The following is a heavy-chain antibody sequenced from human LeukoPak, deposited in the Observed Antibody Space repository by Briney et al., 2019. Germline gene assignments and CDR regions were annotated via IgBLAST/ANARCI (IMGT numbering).Heavy chain of an antibody. J-gene: IGHJ4*02. V-gene: IGHV3-23*01. CDR3: ARGGLGSAFDN. CDR2: ISGSGGST. CDR1: GFTFSSYA. Sequence: PGGSLRLSCAASGFTFSSYAMSWVRQAPGKGLEWVSGISGSGGSTCSADSVKGRFTISRDNSKNTLYLQMNSLRADDTAVFYCARGGLGSAFDNWGQGTLVTVSS. D-gene: IGHD7-27*01.